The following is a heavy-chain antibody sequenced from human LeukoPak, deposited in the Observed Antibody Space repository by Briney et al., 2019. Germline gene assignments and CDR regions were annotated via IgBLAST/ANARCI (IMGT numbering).Heavy chain of an antibody. CDR3: ARGYIVVVPAAIGEDFDY. V-gene: IGHV3-48*01. D-gene: IGHD2-2*02. J-gene: IGHJ4*02. CDR1: GFTFSSYS. Sequence: PGGSLRLSCAASGFTFSSYSMNWVRQAPGKGLEWVSYISSSSFTIYYADSVKGRFTISRDNAKNSLSLQMNSLRAEDTAVYYCARGYIVVVPAAIGEDFDYWGQGTLVTVSS. CDR2: ISSSSFTI.